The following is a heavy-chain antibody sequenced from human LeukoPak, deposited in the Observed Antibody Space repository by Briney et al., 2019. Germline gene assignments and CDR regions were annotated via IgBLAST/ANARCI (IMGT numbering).Heavy chain of an antibody. CDR1: GFTFDDYA. CDR2: ISWDGGST. D-gene: IGHD4-17*01. J-gene: IGHJ4*02. Sequence: PGGSLRLSCAASGFTFDDYAMHWVRQAPGKGLEWVSLISWDGGSTHYADSVKGRFTISRDNSKNTLYLQMNSLRAEDTAVYYCARAFSTTAFDYWGQGTLVTVSS. CDR3: ARAFSTTAFDY. V-gene: IGHV3-43D*03.